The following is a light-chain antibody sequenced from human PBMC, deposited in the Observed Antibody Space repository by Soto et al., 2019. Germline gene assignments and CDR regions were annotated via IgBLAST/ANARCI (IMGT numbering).Light chain of an antibody. CDR2: GNS. CDR3: QSYDSSVSGSV. J-gene: IGLJ1*01. Sequence: QSVLTQPPSVSGAPGQRVTISCTGSNSNIGAGYDVHWYQQLPGTAPKLLIYGNSNRPSGVPDRFSGSKSVTSASLAITGLQAEDEADYSCQSYDSSVSGSVFGTGTKVTVL. V-gene: IGLV1-40*01. CDR1: NSNIGAGYD.